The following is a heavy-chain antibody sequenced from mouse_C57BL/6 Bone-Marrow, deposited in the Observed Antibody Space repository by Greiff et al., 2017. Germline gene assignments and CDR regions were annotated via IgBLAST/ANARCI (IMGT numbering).Heavy chain of an antibody. CDR2: IYPRSGNT. D-gene: IGHD2-12*01. CDR1: GYTFTSYG. CDR3: AREWGALYYSYSWFAY. V-gene: IGHV1-81*01. J-gene: IGHJ3*01. Sequence: QVQLQQSGAELARPGASVKLSCKASGYTFTSYGISWVKQRTGQGLEWIGEIYPRSGNTYYNEKFKGKATLTADKSSSTAYMELRSLTSADSAVYFCAREWGALYYSYSWFAYWGQGTLVTVSA.